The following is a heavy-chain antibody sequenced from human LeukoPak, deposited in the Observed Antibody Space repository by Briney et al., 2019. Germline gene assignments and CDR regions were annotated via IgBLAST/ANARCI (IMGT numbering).Heavy chain of an antibody. CDR3: ARDSRRQQLSWFDP. Sequence: SETLSLTCTVSGGSISSGGYYWSWIRQHPGKGLEWIGYIYYSGSTYYNPSLKSRVTISVDTSKNQFSLKLSSVTAADTAVYYSARDSRRQQLSWFDPWSQGTLVTVYS. J-gene: IGHJ5*02. CDR1: GGSISSGGYY. CDR2: IYYSGST. V-gene: IGHV4-31*03. D-gene: IGHD6-13*01.